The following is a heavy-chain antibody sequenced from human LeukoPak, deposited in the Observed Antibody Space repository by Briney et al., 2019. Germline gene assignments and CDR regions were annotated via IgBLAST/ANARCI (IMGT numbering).Heavy chain of an antibody. J-gene: IGHJ4*02. CDR2: IYTSGST. Sequence: SETLSLTCTVSGGSISSYYWSWIRQPAGKGLEWIGRIYTSGSTNCNPSLKSRVTMSVDTSKNQYSLKLSSVTAADTAVYYCAIAARSWEYFDYWGQGTLVTVSS. CDR1: GGSISSYY. CDR3: AIAARSWEYFDY. V-gene: IGHV4-4*07. D-gene: IGHD6-6*01.